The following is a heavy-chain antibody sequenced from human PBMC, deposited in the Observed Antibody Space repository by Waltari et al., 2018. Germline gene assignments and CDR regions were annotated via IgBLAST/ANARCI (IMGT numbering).Heavy chain of an antibody. V-gene: IGHV1-69-2*01. J-gene: IGHJ6*02. D-gene: IGHD2-2*01. Sequence: EVQLVQSGAEVKKPGATVKISCKVSGYTFTDYYMHWVQQAPGKGLEWMGLGEPEDGETIYGEKCQGRVTITADTSTDTAYMELSSLRSEDTAVYYCATSGYCSSTSCNNMDVWGQGTTVTVSS. CDR1: GYTFTDYY. CDR3: ATSGYCSSTSCNNMDV. CDR2: GEPEDGET.